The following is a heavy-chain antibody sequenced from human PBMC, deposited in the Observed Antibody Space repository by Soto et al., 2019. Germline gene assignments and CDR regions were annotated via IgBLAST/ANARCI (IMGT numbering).Heavy chain of an antibody. CDR3: ARDIYGGNCCDAFDI. CDR1: GYTFTNYG. CDR2: ISPYNGKT. Sequence: QAQLAQSGAEVKKPGASVNISCKASGYTFTNYGFIWVRQAPGPGLEWVGWISPYNGKTEYAQKFQGRVTMTRDKPTSTAYMELRSLRSDDTAVYYCARDIYGGNCCDAFDIWGQGTMVTVSS. D-gene: IGHD2-15*01. V-gene: IGHV1-18*01. J-gene: IGHJ3*02.